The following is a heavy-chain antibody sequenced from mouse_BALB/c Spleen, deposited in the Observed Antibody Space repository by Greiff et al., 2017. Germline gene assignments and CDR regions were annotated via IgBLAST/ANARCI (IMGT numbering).Heavy chain of an antibody. CDR2: INPSTGYT. CDR1: GYTFTSYW. D-gene: IGHD1-2*01. CDR3: AVRPPFAY. J-gene: IGHJ3*01. V-gene: IGHV1-7*01. Sequence: QVQLQQSGAELAKPGASVKMSCKASGYTFTSYWMHWVKQRPGQGLEWIGYINPSTGYTEYNQKFKDKATLTADKSSSTAYMQLSSLTSEDSAVYYCAVRPPFAYWGQGTLVTVSA.